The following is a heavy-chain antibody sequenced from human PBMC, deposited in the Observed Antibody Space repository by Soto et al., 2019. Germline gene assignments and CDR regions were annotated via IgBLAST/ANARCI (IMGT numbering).Heavy chain of an antibody. CDR1: SGSFRGYY. J-gene: IGHJ4*02. V-gene: IGHV4-34*01. CDR2: ITHGGST. Sequence: QVQLQQWGAGLLKPSETLSLTCAVYSGSFRGYYYSWIRQPPGKGLEWIGEITHGGSTTYSPSLKSRVTMSLDTSKNQFSLKMTSVTAADTAVYYCARGRLFLTPSGLAITYFDYWGQGSLVSVSS. CDR3: ARGRLFLTPSGLAITYFDY. D-gene: IGHD3-3*01.